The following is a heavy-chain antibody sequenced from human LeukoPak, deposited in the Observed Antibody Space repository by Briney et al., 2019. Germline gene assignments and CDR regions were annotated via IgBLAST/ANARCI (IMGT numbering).Heavy chain of an antibody. D-gene: IGHD2-2*01. CDR1: GGSFSGYY. CDR2: INRSGST. Sequence: SETLSLTCAVYGGSFSGYYWSWIRQPPGKGLEWIGEINRSGSTNYNPSLKSRVTISVDTSKNQFSLKLSSVTAADTAVYYCARGRSGYCSSTSCHKAFDYWGQGTLVTVSS. CDR3: ARGRSGYCSSTSCHKAFDY. J-gene: IGHJ4*02. V-gene: IGHV4-34*01.